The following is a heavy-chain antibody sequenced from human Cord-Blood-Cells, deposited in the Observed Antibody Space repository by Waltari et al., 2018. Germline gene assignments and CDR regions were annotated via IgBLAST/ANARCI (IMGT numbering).Heavy chain of an antibody. CDR1: GFTFRSYA. CDR2: ISYDGSNK. D-gene: IGHD3-22*01. CDR3: ARADYYDSSGYYFDY. J-gene: IGHJ4*02. Sequence: QVQLVASGGGVVQPGRSLSLSCAASGFTFRSYAMHWVRQAPGKGLEWVAVISYDGSNKYYADSVKGRFTISRDNSKNTLYLQMNSLRAEDTAVYYCARADYYDSSGYYFDYWGQGTLVTVSS. V-gene: IGHV3-30-3*01.